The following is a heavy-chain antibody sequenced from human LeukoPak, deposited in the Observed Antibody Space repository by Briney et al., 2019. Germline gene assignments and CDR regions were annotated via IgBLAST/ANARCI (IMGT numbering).Heavy chain of an antibody. Sequence: LPGGSLRLSCEASAFTFSSYWMSWVRQAPGKGLEWVANIKEDGSEINYVDSVKGRFTPSRDNAKNSLFLQMNSLRVEDTAVYYCARDRGYSSFDYWGQGTLVTVSS. CDR1: AFTFSSYW. CDR3: ARDRGYSSFDY. V-gene: IGHV3-7*01. D-gene: IGHD4-23*01. J-gene: IGHJ4*02. CDR2: IKEDGSEI.